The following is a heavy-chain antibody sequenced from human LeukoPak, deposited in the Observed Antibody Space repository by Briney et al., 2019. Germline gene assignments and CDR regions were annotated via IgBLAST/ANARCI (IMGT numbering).Heavy chain of an antibody. CDR1: GVSISSYY. Sequence: PSETLSFTCTVSGVSISSYYWTWIRQPAGKGLEWIGRIYSSGNTNYNPSLESRVTMSVDTSKNQFSLKLTSVTAADTAVYYCARERGILRGDAFDIWGQGTMVTVSS. J-gene: IGHJ3*02. CDR2: IYSSGNT. CDR3: ARERGILRGDAFDI. D-gene: IGHD1-26*01. V-gene: IGHV4-4*07.